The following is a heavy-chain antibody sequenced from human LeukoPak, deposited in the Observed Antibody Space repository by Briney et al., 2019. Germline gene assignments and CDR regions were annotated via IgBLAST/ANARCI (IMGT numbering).Heavy chain of an antibody. CDR1: GFTFSNYW. CDR3: ARVATWSAGAF. V-gene: IGHV3-7*01. CDR2: IKGSDK. Sequence: PGGSLRLSCVGSGFTFSNYWMNWVRQAPGKGLEWVANIKGSDKGHVDSVKGRFSVSRDDARNSLYLQMDSLRAEDTAVYYCARVATWSAGAFWGQGTLVTVSS. D-gene: IGHD6-25*01. J-gene: IGHJ4*02.